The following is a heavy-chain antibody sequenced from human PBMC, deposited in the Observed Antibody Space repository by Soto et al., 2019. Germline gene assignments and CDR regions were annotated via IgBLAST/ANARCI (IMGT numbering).Heavy chain of an antibody. D-gene: IGHD5-12*01. CDR2: INHSGST. J-gene: IGHJ4*02. V-gene: IGHV4-34*01. CDR1: GGSFSGYY. Sequence: SETLSLTCAVYGGSFSGYYWSWIRQPPGKGLEWIGEINHSGSTNYNPSLKSRVTISVDTSKNQFSLKLSSVTAADTAVYYCARGRGYSGYVLFDYWGQGTLVTVSS. CDR3: ARGRGYSGYVLFDY.